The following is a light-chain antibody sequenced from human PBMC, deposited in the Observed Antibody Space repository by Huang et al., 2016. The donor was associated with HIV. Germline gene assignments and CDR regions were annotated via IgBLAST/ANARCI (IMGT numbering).Light chain of an antibody. CDR3: QQYDNVSLA. V-gene: IGKV1-33*01. J-gene: IGKJ4*01. CDR1: QDIGKS. Sequence: DIQMTQSPSSLSASVGDRVTVTCQASQDIGKSLNWYQNKPGRAPKLLIHDVSILETGVPSRFSGSGSGTHFTFTIKSLQPEDIATYYCQQYDNVSLAFGGGTKVEMK. CDR2: DVS.